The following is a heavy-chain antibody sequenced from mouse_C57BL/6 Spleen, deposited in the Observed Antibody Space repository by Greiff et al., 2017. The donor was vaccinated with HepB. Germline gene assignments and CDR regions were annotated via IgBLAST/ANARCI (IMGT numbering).Heavy chain of an antibody. CDR1: GYTFTSYW. J-gene: IGHJ4*01. CDR2: IYPGSGST. CDR3: ARYDCDGPYAMDY. V-gene: IGHV1-55*01. Sequence: QVQLQQPGAELVKPGASVKMSCKASGYTFTSYWITWVKQRPGQGLEWIGDIYPGSGSTNYNEKFKSKATLTVDTSSSTAYMQLSSLTSEDSAVYYCARYDCDGPYAMDYWGQGTSVTVSS. D-gene: IGHD2-4*01.